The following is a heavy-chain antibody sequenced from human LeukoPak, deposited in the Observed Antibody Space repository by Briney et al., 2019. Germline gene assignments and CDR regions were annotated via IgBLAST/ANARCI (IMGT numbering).Heavy chain of an antibody. Sequence: PGGSLRLSCAASGFTFTNYSMNWVRQAPGKGLEWVSSISSSSSYRYYADSVKDRFTISRDNAKNSLYLQMNSLRAEDTAVYYCARYGTVFDYWGQGTLVTVSS. CDR3: ARYGTVFDY. D-gene: IGHD4-17*01. V-gene: IGHV3-21*01. CDR2: ISSSSSYR. CDR1: GFTFTNYS. J-gene: IGHJ4*02.